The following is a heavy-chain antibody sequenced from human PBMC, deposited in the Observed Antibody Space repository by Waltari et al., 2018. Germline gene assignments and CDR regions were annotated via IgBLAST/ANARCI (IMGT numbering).Heavy chain of an antibody. CDR1: GGSISSGGYY. CDR2: IYYSGRT. CDR3: ARDKRIVVVPAAPAHYYYYMDV. Sequence: QVQLQESGPGLVKPSQTLSLTCTVSGGSISSGGYYWSWIRQHPGKGLEWIGYIYYSGRTYYNPSLKSRVTISVDTSKNQFSLKLSSVTAADTAVYYCARDKRIVVVPAAPAHYYYYMDVWGKGTTVTVSS. D-gene: IGHD2-2*01. J-gene: IGHJ6*03. V-gene: IGHV4-31*03.